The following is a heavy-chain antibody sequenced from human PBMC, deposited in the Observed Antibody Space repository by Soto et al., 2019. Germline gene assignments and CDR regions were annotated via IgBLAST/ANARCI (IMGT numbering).Heavy chain of an antibody. D-gene: IGHD3-3*01. CDR3: AKSIGDYDFWSGYFTHDAFDI. Sequence: GGSLRLSCAASGFTFSSYAMSWVRQAPGKGLEWVSAISGSGGSTYYADSVKGRFTISRDNSKNTLYLQMNSLRAEDTAVYYCAKSIGDYDFWSGYFTHDAFDIWGQGTMVTVSS. CDR2: ISGSGGST. V-gene: IGHV3-23*01. CDR1: GFTFSSYA. J-gene: IGHJ3*02.